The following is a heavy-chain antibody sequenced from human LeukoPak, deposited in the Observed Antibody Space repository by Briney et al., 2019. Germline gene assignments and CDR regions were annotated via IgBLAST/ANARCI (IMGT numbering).Heavy chain of an antibody. J-gene: IGHJ6*03. CDR2: MNPNTGNT. CDR1: GYTFTSYG. D-gene: IGHD1-26*01. Sequence: EASVKVSCKASGYTFTSYGINWVRQASGQGLEWMGWMNPNTGNTGYAQKFQGRVTITRNSSISTVYMELSSLRSEDTAVYYCARGVGATISYYHYYIDVWGKGTTVTVSS. CDR3: ARGVGATISYYHYYIDV. V-gene: IGHV1-8*03.